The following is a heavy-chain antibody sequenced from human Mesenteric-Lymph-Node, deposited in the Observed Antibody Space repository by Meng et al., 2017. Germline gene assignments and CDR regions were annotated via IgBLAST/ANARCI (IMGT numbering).Heavy chain of an antibody. D-gene: IGHD4-17*01. CDR2: IYYSGST. V-gene: IGHV4-61*10. Sequence: SETLSLTCTVSGGSISSGSYYWSWIRQPAGKGLEWIGYIYYSGSTNYNPSLKSRVTISVDTSKNQFSLKLSSVTAADTAVYYCARERYGDYRGRAFDIWGQGTMVTVSS. J-gene: IGHJ3*02. CDR1: GGSISSGSYY. CDR3: ARERYGDYRGRAFDI.